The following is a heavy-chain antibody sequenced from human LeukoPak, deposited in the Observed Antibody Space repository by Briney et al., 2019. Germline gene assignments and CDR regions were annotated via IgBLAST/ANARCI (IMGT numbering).Heavy chain of an antibody. CDR2: INHSGST. V-gene: IGHV4-34*01. CDR1: GGSFSGYY. CDR3: ARGHVTMIVDY. D-gene: IGHD3-22*01. J-gene: IGHJ4*02. Sequence: PSETLSLTCAVYGGSFSGYYWSWIRQPPGKGLEWIGEINHSGSTNYNPSLKSRVTISVDTSKNQFSLKLSSVTAEDTAVYYCARGHVTMIVDYWGQGTLVTVSS.